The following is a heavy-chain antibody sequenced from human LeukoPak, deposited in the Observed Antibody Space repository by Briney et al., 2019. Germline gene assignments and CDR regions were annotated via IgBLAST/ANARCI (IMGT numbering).Heavy chain of an antibody. CDR1: GGAISGYY. CDR2: ISPSGST. Sequence: PSETLSLTCTVSGGAISGYYWSWIRQPAGKGLEWVGRISPSGSTNYNTSLTSRVTMSVDTSKNHFTLKLSSVTASDTAVYYCARSPIPLGYCGGGSCYGWFDPWGQGTLATVSS. D-gene: IGHD2-15*01. CDR3: ARSPIPLGYCGGGSCYGWFDP. V-gene: IGHV4-4*07. J-gene: IGHJ5*02.